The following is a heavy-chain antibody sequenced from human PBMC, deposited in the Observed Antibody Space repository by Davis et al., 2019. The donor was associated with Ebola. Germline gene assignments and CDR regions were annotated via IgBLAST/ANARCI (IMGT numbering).Heavy chain of an antibody. D-gene: IGHD4-17*01. CDR3: ARLDMTTVTFDAFDI. CDR1: GYSFTSYW. CDR2: IYPGDSDT. V-gene: IGHV5-51*01. Sequence: KVSCKGSGYSFTSYWIGWVRQMPGKGLEWMGIIYPGDSDTRYSPSFQGQVTISADKSISTAYLQWSSLKASDTAMYYCARLDMTTVTFDAFDIWGQGTMVTVSS. J-gene: IGHJ3*02.